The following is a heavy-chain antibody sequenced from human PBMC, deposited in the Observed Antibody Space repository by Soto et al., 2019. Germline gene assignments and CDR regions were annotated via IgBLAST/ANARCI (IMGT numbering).Heavy chain of an antibody. CDR1: GYTFTGYY. V-gene: IGHV1-2*02. CDR3: ARAGGWYHEFDY. J-gene: IGHJ4*02. D-gene: IGHD6-19*01. CDR2: INPNSGGT. Sequence: ASVKVSCKASGYTFTGYYMHWVRQAPGQGLEWMGWINPNSGGTNHAQKFQGRVTMTRDTSISTAYMELSRLRSDDTAVYYCARAGGWYHEFDYWGQGTLVTVSS.